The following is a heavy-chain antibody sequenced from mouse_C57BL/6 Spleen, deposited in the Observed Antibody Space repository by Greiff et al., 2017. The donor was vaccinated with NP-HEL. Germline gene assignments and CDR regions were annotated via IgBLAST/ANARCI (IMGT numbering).Heavy chain of an antibody. CDR3: ADVGYFDY. V-gene: IGHV1-4*01. Sequence: VKVVESGAELARPGASVKMSCKASGYTFTSYTMHWVKQRPGQGLEWIGYINPSSGYTKYNQKFKDKATLTADKSSSTAYMQLSSLTSEDSAVYYCADVGYFDYWGQGTTLTVSS. CDR2: INPSSGYT. J-gene: IGHJ2*01. D-gene: IGHD4-1*01. CDR1: GYTFTSYT.